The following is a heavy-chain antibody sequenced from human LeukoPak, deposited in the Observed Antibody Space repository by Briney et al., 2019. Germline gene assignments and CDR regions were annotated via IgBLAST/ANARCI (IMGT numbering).Heavy chain of an antibody. CDR1: GFTFSSYS. J-gene: IGHJ4*02. CDR2: ISSSSSYI. CDR3: ARDLATVKTGPDY. D-gene: IGHD4-11*01. Sequence: GGSLRLSCAASGFTFSSYSMNWVRKAPGKGLEWVSSISSSSSYIYYADSVKGRFTISRDNPKNSLYLQMNSLRAEDTALYYCARDLATVKTGPDYWGQGTLVSVSS. V-gene: IGHV3-21*01.